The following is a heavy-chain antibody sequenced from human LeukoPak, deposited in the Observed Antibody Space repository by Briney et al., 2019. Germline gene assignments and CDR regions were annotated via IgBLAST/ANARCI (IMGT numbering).Heavy chain of an antibody. D-gene: IGHD5-24*01. V-gene: IGHV1-69*01. CDR3: ARMSRDGYNSLDY. Sequence: SVRVSCKASGGTFSSYAISWVRQAPGQGLEWMGGIIPIFGTANYAQKFQGRVTITADESTSTAYMELSSLRSEDTAVYYCARMSRDGYNSLDYWGQGTLVTVSS. J-gene: IGHJ4*02. CDR2: IIPIFGTA. CDR1: GGTFSSYA.